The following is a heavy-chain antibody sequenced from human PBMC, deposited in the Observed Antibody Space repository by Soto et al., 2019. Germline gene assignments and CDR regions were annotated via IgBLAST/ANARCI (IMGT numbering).Heavy chain of an antibody. CDR1: GFSFSTYA. D-gene: IGHD3-22*01. V-gene: IGHV3-30-3*01. CDR3: ARENYYGGCVIGSLDL. Sequence: QVQLVESGGGVVQPERSLRLSCTASGFSFSTYAMQWVRQAPGKGLEWVAVVSSEGGIQFYADSVKGRFTISRDNSKNSLYLQMTSLTTEDAAIYYCARENYYGGCVIGSLDLWGRGTLVSVSS. J-gene: IGHJ2*01. CDR2: VSSEGGIQ.